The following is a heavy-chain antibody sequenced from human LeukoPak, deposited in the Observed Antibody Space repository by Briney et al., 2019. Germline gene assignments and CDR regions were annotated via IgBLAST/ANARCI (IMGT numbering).Heavy chain of an antibody. D-gene: IGHD6-6*01. V-gene: IGHV3-21*01. CDR3: ARPRGSSSSLSYYYYYYYMDV. CDR2: ISSSSSYI. Sequence: GGSLRLSCAASGFTFSSYSMNWVRQAPGKGLEWVSSISSSSSYIYYADSVKGRFTISRDNAKNSLYLQMNSLRAEDTAVYYCARPRGSSSSLSYYYYYYYMDVWGKGTTVTVSS. J-gene: IGHJ6*03. CDR1: GFTFSSYS.